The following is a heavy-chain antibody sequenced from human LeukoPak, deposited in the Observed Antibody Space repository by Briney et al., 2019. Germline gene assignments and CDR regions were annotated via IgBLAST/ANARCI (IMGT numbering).Heavy chain of an antibody. V-gene: IGHV3-48*03. Sequence: GGSLRLSCAASGFTFSSYEMNWVRQAPGKGLEWVSYISSSGSTIYYADSVKGRFTISRDNAKNSLYLQMNSLRAEDTAVYYCARDPGTVTTGPHSVDYWGQGTLVTVSS. J-gene: IGHJ4*02. D-gene: IGHD4-17*01. CDR1: GFTFSSYE. CDR2: ISSSGSTI. CDR3: ARDPGTVTTGPHSVDY.